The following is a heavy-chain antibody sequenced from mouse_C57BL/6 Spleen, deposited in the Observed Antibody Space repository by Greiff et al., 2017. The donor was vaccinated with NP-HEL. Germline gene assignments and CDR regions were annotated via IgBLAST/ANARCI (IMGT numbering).Heavy chain of an antibody. D-gene: IGHD2-4*01. Sequence: EVQLQQSGPELVKPGASVKMSCKASGYTFTDYNMHWVKQSHGKSLEWIGYINPNNGGTSYNQKFKGKATLTVNKSSSTAYMELRSLTSEDSAVYYCARDDYEGGFFDYWGQGTTLTVSS. J-gene: IGHJ2*01. CDR2: INPNNGGT. CDR1: GYTFTDYN. V-gene: IGHV1-22*01. CDR3: ARDDYEGGFFDY.